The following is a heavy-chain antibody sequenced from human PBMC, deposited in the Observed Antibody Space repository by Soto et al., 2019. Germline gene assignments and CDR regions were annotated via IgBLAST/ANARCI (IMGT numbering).Heavy chain of an antibody. J-gene: IGHJ6*02. CDR3: ARKIEESAWLIYGMDV. CDR2: IIPIFGTA. V-gene: IGHV1-69*13. Sequence: GASVKVSCKASGGTFSSYAISWVRQAPGQGLERMGGIIPIFGTANYAQKFQGRVTITADESTSTAYMELSSLRSEDTAVYYCARKIEESAWLIYGMDVWGQGTTVTVSS. D-gene: IGHD5-12*01. CDR1: GGTFSSYA.